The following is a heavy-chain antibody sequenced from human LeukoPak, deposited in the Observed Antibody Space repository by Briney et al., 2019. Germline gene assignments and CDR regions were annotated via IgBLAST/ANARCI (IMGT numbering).Heavy chain of an antibody. J-gene: IGHJ4*02. D-gene: IGHD3-10*01. CDR1: GGSISSYY. CDR3: ARVVRGVIDY. Sequence: SETLSLTCTVSGGSISSYYWSWIRQPPGKGPEWIGYIYYSGSTNYNPSLKSRVTISVDTSKNQFSLKLSSVTAADTAVYYCARVVRGVIDYWGQGTLVTVSS. V-gene: IGHV4-59*13. CDR2: IYYSGST.